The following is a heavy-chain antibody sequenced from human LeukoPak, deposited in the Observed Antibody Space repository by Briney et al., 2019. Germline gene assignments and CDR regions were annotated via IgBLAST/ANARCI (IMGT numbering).Heavy chain of an antibody. J-gene: IGHJ4*02. CDR3: ARDSSGSSSWYYFDY. CDR2: IWYDGSNK. V-gene: IGHV3-33*01. D-gene: IGHD6-13*01. CDR1: GFTFSSYG. Sequence: GGSLRLSCAASGFTFSSYGMHWVRRAPGKGLEWVAVIWYDGSNKYYADSVKGRFTISRDNSKNTLYLQMNSLRAEDTAVYYCARDSSGSSSWYYFDYWGQGTLVTVSS.